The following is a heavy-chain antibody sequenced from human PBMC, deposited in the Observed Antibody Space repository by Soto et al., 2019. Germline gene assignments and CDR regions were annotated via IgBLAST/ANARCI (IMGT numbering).Heavy chain of an antibody. CDR1: GGSISSSGYY. CDR2: MHYSGTT. V-gene: IGHV4-39*01. Sequence: SETLSLTCAVSGGSISSSGYYWGWIRQPPGKGLEWIGSMHYSGTTFYNPSLKSRVTISVDTSKNQFSLRLSSVTAADTAVYFCARRGSRSAYWGQGILVTVSS. CDR3: ARRGSRSAY. J-gene: IGHJ4*02.